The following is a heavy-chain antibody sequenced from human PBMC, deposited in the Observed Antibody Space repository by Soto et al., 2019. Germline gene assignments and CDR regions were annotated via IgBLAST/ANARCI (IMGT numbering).Heavy chain of an antibody. V-gene: IGHV4-39*07. CDR1: GGSSDSSDDY. Sequence: PSETLSLTCTVSGGSSDSSDDYWGWIRQPPGKALEWIGEINHGGSTNYNPSLKSRVTISVDTSKNQFSLKLSSVTAADTAVYYCARGPTAYSSSPNDYWGQGTLVTVSS. J-gene: IGHJ4*02. D-gene: IGHD6-6*01. CDR2: INHGGST. CDR3: ARGPTAYSSSPNDY.